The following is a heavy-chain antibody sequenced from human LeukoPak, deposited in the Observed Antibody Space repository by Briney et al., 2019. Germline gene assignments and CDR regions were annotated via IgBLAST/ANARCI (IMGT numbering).Heavy chain of an antibody. V-gene: IGHV4-4*07. CDR2: TYTSGST. J-gene: IGHJ2*01. CDR1: GGSISSYD. CDR3: ARVSSSWYQDWYFDL. D-gene: IGHD6-13*01. Sequence: SETLSLTCTVSGGSISSYDWSWIRQPAGKGLEWIGRTYTSGSTNYNPSLKSRVTMSVDMAKNQFSLKLSSMIAADTAVYYCARVSSSWYQDWYFDLWGRGTLVTVPS.